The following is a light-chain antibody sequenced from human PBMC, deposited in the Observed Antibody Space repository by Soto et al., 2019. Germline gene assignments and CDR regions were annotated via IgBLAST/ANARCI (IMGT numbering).Light chain of an antibody. V-gene: IGKV3-15*01. J-gene: IGKJ5*01. CDR1: QSVSSN. Sequence: EIVMTQSPSTLSVSAGERATLSCGASQSVSSNLAWYQQKNGQAPRLLIYGASSRATGIPVRFSGSGYGTEFNLTISSLQSEDFAVYYCQQYYTWPLTFGQGTRLEIK. CDR2: GAS. CDR3: QQYYTWPLT.